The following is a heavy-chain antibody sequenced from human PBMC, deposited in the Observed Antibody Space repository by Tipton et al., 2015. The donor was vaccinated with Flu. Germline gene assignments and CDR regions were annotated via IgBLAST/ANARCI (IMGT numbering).Heavy chain of an antibody. V-gene: IGHV4-59*01. CDR1: GGSISSYY. CDR2: IYYSGST. D-gene: IGHD2-2*01. CDR3: ARLQKDIVVVPAAKGSLWFDP. J-gene: IGHJ5*02. Sequence: TLSLTCTVSGGSISSYYWSWIRQPPGKGLEWIGYIYYSGSTNYNPSLKSRVTISVDTSKNQFSLKLSSVTAADTAVYYCARLQKDIVVVPAAKGSLWFDPWGQGTLVTVSS.